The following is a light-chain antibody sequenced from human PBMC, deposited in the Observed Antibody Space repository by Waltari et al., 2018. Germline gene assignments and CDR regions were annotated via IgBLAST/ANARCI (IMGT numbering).Light chain of an antibody. Sequence: DIQMTQSPSTLSASVGDRVTITCRASQTISSWLAWYQQQPGKAPRLLIYRASTLESGVLSRFSGSGSGTEFTLTISSLQPDDFATYYCQQYNSYSITFGQGTRLEIK. CDR2: RAS. CDR1: QTISSW. V-gene: IGKV1-5*03. J-gene: IGKJ5*01. CDR3: QQYNSYSIT.